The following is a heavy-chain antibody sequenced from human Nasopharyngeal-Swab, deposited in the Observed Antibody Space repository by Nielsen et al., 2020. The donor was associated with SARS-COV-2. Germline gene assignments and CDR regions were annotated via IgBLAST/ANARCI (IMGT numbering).Heavy chain of an antibody. CDR3: ARDTGCGGDCPKEVNSYGMDV. V-gene: IGHV1-18*01. J-gene: IGHJ6*02. Sequence: WVRQAPGQGLEWMGWISAYNGNTNYAQKLQGRVTMTTDTSTSTAYMELRSLRSDDTAVYYCARDTGCGGDCPKEVNSYGMDVWGQGTTVTVSS. D-gene: IGHD2-21*01. CDR2: ISAYNGNT.